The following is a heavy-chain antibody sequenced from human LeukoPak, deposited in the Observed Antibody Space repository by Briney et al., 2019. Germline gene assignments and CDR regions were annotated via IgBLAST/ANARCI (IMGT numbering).Heavy chain of an antibody. CDR2: INPNSGGT. J-gene: IGHJ5*02. CDR3: ATEVWFGEEANWFDP. Sequence: ASVKVSCKASGYTFTGYYMHWVRQAPGHGLEWMGGINPNSGGTNYAQKFQGRVTMTRETSISTAYMELSRLRSDDTAVYYCATEVWFGEEANWFDPWGQGTLVTVSS. D-gene: IGHD3-10*01. CDR1: GYTFTGYY. V-gene: IGHV1-2*02.